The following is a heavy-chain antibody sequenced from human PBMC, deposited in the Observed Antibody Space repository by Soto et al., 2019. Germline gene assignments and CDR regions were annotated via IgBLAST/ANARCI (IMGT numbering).Heavy chain of an antibody. V-gene: IGHV4-30-2*06. J-gene: IGHJ4*02. Sequence: QLQLQESGSRLVKPSETLALTCAVSVGSMSSGSRSWNWIRQSPGNVLEWIGYMYYRGTTYYNPSLKRLVTISVDKTNDQYSLKLNSVSVADTGVDYFARADLAGDGDYWGEGILGGVSS. CDR3: ARADLAGDGDY. D-gene: IGHD6-19*01. CDR1: VGSMSSGSRS. CDR2: MYYRGTT.